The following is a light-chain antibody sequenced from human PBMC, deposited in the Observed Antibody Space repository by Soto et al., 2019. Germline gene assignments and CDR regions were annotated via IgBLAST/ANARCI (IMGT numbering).Light chain of an antibody. V-gene: IGKV4-1*01. Sequence: DIVMTQSPDSLAVSLGERATINCKSSQSVLYSSNNKNYLAWYQQKPGQPPKLLIYGASTRESGVPDRFSGSGSGTDFTLTISSLQAEDVALYYCQQYYSSITFGQGTRLEIK. J-gene: IGKJ5*01. CDR2: GAS. CDR3: QQYYSSIT. CDR1: QSVLYSSNNKNY.